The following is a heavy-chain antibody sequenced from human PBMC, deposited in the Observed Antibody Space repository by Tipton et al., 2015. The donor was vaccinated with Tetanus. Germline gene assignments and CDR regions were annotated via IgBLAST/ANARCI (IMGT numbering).Heavy chain of an antibody. V-gene: IGHV3-21*01. CDR2: ISSTSSYI. CDR3: ASGSALDY. Sequence: SLRLSCEVSGFIFSSYTMNWVRQAPGKGLEWVASISSTSSYIYYADSLKGRFTISRDNAKNSLYLQMNGLRAEDTAVYYCASGSALDYWGQGPLVTVSS. CDR1: GFIFSSYT. D-gene: IGHD6-25*01. J-gene: IGHJ4*02.